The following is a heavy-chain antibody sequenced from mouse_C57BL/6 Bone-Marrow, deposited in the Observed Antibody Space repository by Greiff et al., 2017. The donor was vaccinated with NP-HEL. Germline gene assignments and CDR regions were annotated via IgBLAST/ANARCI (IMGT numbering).Heavy chain of an antibody. CDR3: AREGIYYDYPYYYAMDY. V-gene: IGHV1-81*01. D-gene: IGHD2-4*01. CDR2: IYPRSGNT. Sequence: VKLQQSGAELARPGASVKLSCKASGYTFTSYGISWVKQRTGQGLEWIGEIYPRSGNTYYNEKFKGKATLTADKSSSTAYMELRSLTSEDSAVYFCAREGIYYDYPYYYAMDYWGQGTSVTVSS. J-gene: IGHJ4*01. CDR1: GYTFTSYG.